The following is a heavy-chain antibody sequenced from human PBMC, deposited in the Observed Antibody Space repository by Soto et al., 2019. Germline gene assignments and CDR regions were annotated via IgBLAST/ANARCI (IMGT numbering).Heavy chain of an antibody. D-gene: IGHD6-19*01. V-gene: IGHV1-8*01. CDR3: ARAVAVPADFDY. J-gene: IGHJ4*02. CDR2: MSPKTANT. Sequence: ASVKVSCKASGYTFTSYDINWVRQTAGQGLEWMGWMSPKTANTGYAQKFQDRVTITRDTSASTAYMELSSLRSEDTAVYYCARAVAVPADFDYWGQGTLVTVSS. CDR1: GYTFTSYD.